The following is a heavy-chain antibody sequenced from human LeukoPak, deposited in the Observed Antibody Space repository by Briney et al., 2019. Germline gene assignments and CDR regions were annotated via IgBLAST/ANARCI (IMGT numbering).Heavy chain of an antibody. J-gene: IGHJ4*02. CDR1: GGSISSYY. CDR2: IYYSGST. CDR3: ARGRYYFDY. D-gene: IGHD3-10*01. V-gene: IGHV4-59*01. Sequence: SVTLSLTCTVSGGSISSYYWSWIRQPPGKGLEWIGYIYYSGSTNYNPSLKSRVTVSVDTSKNQFSLKLSSVTAADTAVYYCARGRYYFDYWGQGTLVTVSS.